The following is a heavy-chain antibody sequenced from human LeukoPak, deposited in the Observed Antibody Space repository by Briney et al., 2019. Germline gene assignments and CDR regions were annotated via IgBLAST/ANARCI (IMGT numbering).Heavy chain of an antibody. CDR1: DDSITIYY. Sequence: PSETLSLTCTVSDDSITIYYWSWIRQPPGKGLEWIGHIDHTGITNYNPSLNSRVTISRDTSKNHFSLELSSVTAADTAVYYCARHGYGGKGALFFWGQGTLVTVSS. D-gene: IGHD4-23*01. CDR2: IDHTGIT. V-gene: IGHV4-59*08. CDR3: ARHGYGGKGALFF. J-gene: IGHJ4*02.